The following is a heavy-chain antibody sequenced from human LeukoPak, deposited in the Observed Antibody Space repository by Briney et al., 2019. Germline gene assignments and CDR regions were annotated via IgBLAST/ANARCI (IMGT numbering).Heavy chain of an antibody. J-gene: IGHJ3*02. Sequence: PGGSLRLSCSASGFTFSSYVMSWVRQAPGKGLEWVSTLSNSGGSTYYADYVRGRFTISRDNSKNTLSMQMNSLRDEDTSLYYCAKAMVGVYDAFDIWGQGTMVTVSS. CDR2: LSNSGGST. V-gene: IGHV3-23*01. CDR3: AKAMVGVYDAFDI. D-gene: IGHD4/OR15-4a*01. CDR1: GFTFSSYV.